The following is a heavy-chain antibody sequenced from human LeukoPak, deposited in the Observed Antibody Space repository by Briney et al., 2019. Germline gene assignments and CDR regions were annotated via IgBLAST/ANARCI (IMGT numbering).Heavy chain of an antibody. CDR2: IRSDGYHT. D-gene: IGHD1-26*01. CDR3: AKPSGSGVDY. Sequence: QSGGSLRLSCGASGFVFDDYDMHWVRQAPGKGLEWVAFIRSDGYHTYYTDSVKGRFIITRDNFKNTLHLQMNSLRLEDMAVYYCAKPSGSGVDYWGRGTRVTVSS. J-gene: IGHJ4*02. CDR1: GFVFDDYD. V-gene: IGHV3-30*02.